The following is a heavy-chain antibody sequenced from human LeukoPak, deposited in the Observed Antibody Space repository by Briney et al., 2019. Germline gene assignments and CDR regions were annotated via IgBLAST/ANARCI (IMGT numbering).Heavy chain of an antibody. CDR2: VKQDGSEK. D-gene: IGHD3-3*01. CDR3: ASRRFLEWLSSPFDY. J-gene: IGHJ4*02. Sequence: GGSLRLSCAASGFTFSSYWMSWVRQAPGKGLEWVANVKQDGSEKYYVDSVKGRFPISRDNAKNSLYLQMNSLRAEDTAVYYCASRRFLEWLSSPFDYWGQGTLVTVSS. CDR1: GFTFSSYW. V-gene: IGHV3-7*01.